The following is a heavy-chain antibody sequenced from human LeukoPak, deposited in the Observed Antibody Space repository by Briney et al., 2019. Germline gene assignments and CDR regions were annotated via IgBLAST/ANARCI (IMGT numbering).Heavy chain of an antibody. CDR2: INPSGGTT. D-gene: IGHD1-14*01. CDR3: ARGGSYHDYYYGMDV. J-gene: IGHJ6*02. CDR1: GYTFTSYY. Sequence: GASVKVSCKASGYTFTSYYIHWVRQAPGQGLEWMGIINPSGGTTSYAQKFQGRVTMTRDTSTSTVYMELSSLRSEDTAVYYRARGGSYHDYYYGMDVWGHGTTVTVSS. V-gene: IGHV1-46*01.